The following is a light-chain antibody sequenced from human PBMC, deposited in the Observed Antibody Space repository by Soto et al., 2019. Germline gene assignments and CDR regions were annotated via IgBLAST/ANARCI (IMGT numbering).Light chain of an antibody. V-gene: IGKV1-5*03. CDR3: QQYNSYSET. CDR2: KAS. Sequence: DIQMTQSPSTLSASVGDRVTITCRASQSISSWLAWYQQKRGKAPKLXIYKASSLDSGVPSRFSGSGAGTEFTLTISSLQPDDFATDYCQQYNSYSETFGRGTKVDIK. CDR1: QSISSW. J-gene: IGKJ1*01.